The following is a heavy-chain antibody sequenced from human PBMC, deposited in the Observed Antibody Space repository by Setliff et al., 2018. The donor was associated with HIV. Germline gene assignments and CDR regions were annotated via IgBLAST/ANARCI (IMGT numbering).Heavy chain of an antibody. CDR3: AGYTSGWYAPY. V-gene: IGHV4-61*08. D-gene: IGHD6-19*01. Sequence: SETLSLTCAVSGDSINSGGYSWSWIRQSPGKGLEWIGSIYYSGNTIYNPSLKSRVTISVDTSKNQFSLKLTSVTVADTAVYYCAGYTSGWYAPYWGQGTLVTVSS. CDR2: IYYSGNT. CDR1: GDSINSGGYS. J-gene: IGHJ4*02.